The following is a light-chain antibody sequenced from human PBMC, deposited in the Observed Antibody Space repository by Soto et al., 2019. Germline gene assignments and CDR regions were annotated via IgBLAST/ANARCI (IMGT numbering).Light chain of an antibody. J-gene: IGLJ2*01. V-gene: IGLV1-51*01. Sequence: QSVLTQPPSVSAAPGQTVTISCAGSSSNIGRNYVSWYQQIPGTAPKLLIYDNNERPSGIPDRFSASKSDTSAALDITGLQTGDEADYYCGTWDSSLRAEVFGGGTKLTVL. CDR1: SSNIGRNY. CDR2: DNN. CDR3: GTWDSSLRAEV.